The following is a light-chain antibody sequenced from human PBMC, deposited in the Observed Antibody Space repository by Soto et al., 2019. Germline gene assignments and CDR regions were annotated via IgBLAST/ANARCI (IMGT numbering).Light chain of an antibody. Sequence: ALTQPPSASGSPGQSVPLSCTGTSSDVGGYNYVSWYQQHPGKAPKLMIYEVSKRPSGVPDRFSGSKSGNTASLTVSGLQAEDEADYYCSSYAGSNNSVFGTGTKVTLL. CDR2: EVS. CDR3: SSYAGSNNSV. CDR1: SSDVGGYNY. J-gene: IGLJ1*01. V-gene: IGLV2-8*01.